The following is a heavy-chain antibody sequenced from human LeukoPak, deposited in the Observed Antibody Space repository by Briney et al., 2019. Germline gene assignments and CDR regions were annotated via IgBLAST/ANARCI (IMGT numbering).Heavy chain of an antibody. Sequence: ASVKVSCKASGYTFTSYDINWVRQASGQGLEWMGWMNPNSGNTGYAQKFQGRVTITRNTSISTAYMELSSLRSEDTAVYYCARTPPTYGEYDSPYAFDIWGQGTMVTVSS. J-gene: IGHJ3*02. CDR3: ARTPPTYGEYDSPYAFDI. V-gene: IGHV1-8*03. D-gene: IGHD4-17*01. CDR1: GYTFTSYD. CDR2: MNPNSGNT.